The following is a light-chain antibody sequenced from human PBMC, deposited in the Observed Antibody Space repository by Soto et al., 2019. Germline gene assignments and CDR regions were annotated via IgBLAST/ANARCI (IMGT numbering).Light chain of an antibody. Sequence: QSALTQPASVSGSPGQSITIPCTGTSSDVGGYNYVSWYQQHPGKAPKLMIYDVSNRPSGVSIRFSGSKSGSTASLTISGLQAEDEAEYYCNSYTSSSTGVFGGGTKLTVL. V-gene: IGLV2-14*03. CDR1: SSDVGGYNY. CDR3: NSYTSSSTGV. CDR2: DVS. J-gene: IGLJ3*02.